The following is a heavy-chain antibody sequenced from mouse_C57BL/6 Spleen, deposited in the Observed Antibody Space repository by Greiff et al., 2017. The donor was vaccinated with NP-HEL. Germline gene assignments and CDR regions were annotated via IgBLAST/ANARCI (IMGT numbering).Heavy chain of an antibody. Sequence: QVQLKQSGPGLVQPSQSLSITCTVSGFSLTSYGVHWVRQSPGKGLEWLGVIWSGGSTDYNAAFISRLSISKDNSKSQVFFKMNSLQADDTAIYYCASYDYDEVWFAYWGQGTLVTVSA. V-gene: IGHV2-2*01. CDR1: GFSLTSYG. J-gene: IGHJ3*01. CDR2: IWSGGST. D-gene: IGHD2-4*01. CDR3: ASYDYDEVWFAY.